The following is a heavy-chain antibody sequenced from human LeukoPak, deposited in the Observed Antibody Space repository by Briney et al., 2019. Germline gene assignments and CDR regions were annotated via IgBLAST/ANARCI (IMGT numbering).Heavy chain of an antibody. Sequence: PGRSLRLSCAASGFTFDDYAMHWVRQAPGKGLEWVSGISWNSGSIGYADSVKGRFTISRDNAKNSPYLQMNSLRAEDMALYYCAKDTSGSSWYGGGFDYWGQGTLVTVSS. J-gene: IGHJ4*02. CDR3: AKDTSGSSWYGGGFDY. V-gene: IGHV3-9*03. D-gene: IGHD6-13*01. CDR1: GFTFDDYA. CDR2: ISWNSGSI.